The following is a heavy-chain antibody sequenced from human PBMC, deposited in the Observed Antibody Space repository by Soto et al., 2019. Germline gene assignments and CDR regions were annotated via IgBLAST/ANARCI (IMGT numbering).Heavy chain of an antibody. CDR3: ARDKITGLFDY. V-gene: IGHV4-34*01. CDR1: GGSFSGYY. CDR2: INHSGST. J-gene: IGHJ4*01. D-gene: IGHD1-1*01. Sequence: PSETLSLTCAVYGGSFSGYYWTWIRQPPGTGLEWIGEINHSGSTNYNPSLKSRVTISVDTSKNQFSLKLTSVTAADTAVYYCARDKITGLFDYWGQEPWSQSPQ.